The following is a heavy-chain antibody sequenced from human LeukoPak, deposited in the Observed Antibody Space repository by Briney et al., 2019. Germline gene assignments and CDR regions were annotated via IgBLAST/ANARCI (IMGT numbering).Heavy chain of an antibody. CDR2: IIPIFGTA. CDR1: GGTFSSYA. V-gene: IGHV1-69*13. CDR3: ARGANYNPDRFDY. Sequence: SVKVSCKASGGTFSSYAISWVRQAPGQGLEWMGGIIPIFGTANYAQKFQGRVTITADESTSTAYMELSSLRSEDTAVYYCARGANYNPDRFDYWGQGTLVTVSS. D-gene: IGHD1-14*01. J-gene: IGHJ4*02.